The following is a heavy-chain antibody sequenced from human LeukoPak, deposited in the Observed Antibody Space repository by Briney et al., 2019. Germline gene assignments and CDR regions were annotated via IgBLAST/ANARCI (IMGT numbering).Heavy chain of an antibody. Sequence: GGSLRLSCTASGFTFGDYAMSWVRQAPGKGLEWVSAISGSGGSTYYADSVKGRFTISRDNSKNTLYLQMNSLRAEDTAVYYCAKDTGIAAAGTWDYWGQGTLVTVSS. J-gene: IGHJ4*02. CDR3: AKDTGIAAAGTWDY. D-gene: IGHD6-13*01. CDR1: GFTFGDYA. CDR2: ISGSGGST. V-gene: IGHV3-23*01.